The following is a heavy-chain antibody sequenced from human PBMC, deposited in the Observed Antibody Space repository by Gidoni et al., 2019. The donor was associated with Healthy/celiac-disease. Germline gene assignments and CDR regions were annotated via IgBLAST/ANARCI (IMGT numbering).Heavy chain of an antibody. CDR2: ISRNGGST. J-gene: IGHJ4*02. CDR3: VKDLYSGYAKGAGGWVC. V-gene: IGHV3-64D*06. Sequence: EVQLVESGGGLVQPGGSLRLSCSASGFTFSSYAMHWVRQAPGKGLEYVSAISRNGGSTYYADSVKGRFTISRDNSKNTLYLQMSSLRAEDTAVYYCVKDLYSGYAKGAGGWVCWGQGSLVTVSS. D-gene: IGHD5-12*01. CDR1: GFTFSSYA.